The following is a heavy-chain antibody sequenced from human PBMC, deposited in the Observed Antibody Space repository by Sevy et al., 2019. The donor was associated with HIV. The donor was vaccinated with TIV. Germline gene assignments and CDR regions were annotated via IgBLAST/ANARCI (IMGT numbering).Heavy chain of an antibody. J-gene: IGHJ4*02. V-gene: IGHV3-23*01. CDR1: GFTFSSYA. CDR3: AKRPVKWWSETFLAPKRGGFDY. Sequence: GGSLRLSCAASGFTFSSYAMSWVRQAPGKGLEWGSAISGSGGSTYYADSVKGRFTISRDNSKNTLYLQMNSLRAEDTAVYYCAKRPVKWWSETFLAPKRGGFDYWGQGTLVTVSS. CDR2: ISGSGGST. D-gene: IGHD2-15*01.